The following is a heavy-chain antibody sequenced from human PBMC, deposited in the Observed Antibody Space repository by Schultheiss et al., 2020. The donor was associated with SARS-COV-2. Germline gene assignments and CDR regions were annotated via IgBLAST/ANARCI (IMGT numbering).Heavy chain of an antibody. V-gene: IGHV4-39*07. D-gene: IGHD2-2*01. CDR2: INHSGSI. Sequence: SETLSLTCTVSGGSISSSSYYWGWIRQPPGKGLEWIGEINHSGSINYNPSLKSRVTISVDTSKNQFSLKLSSVTAADTAVYYCARGDIVVVPAASQSLYFDYWGQGTLVTVSS. CDR3: ARGDIVVVPAASQSLYFDY. J-gene: IGHJ4*02. CDR1: GGSISSSSYY.